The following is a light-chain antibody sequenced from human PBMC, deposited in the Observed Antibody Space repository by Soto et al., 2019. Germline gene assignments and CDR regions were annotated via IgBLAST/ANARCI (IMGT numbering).Light chain of an antibody. CDR2: VAS. J-gene: IGKJ3*01. Sequence: DIQLTQSPSSVSASVGDRVTITCRASQDIGTWLAWYQQKPGKAPELLIYVASNLQSGVPSRFSGTGSGTDFNLTITCLQPEDFATYHCQQADSFPFTFGPGTKVDFQ. CDR1: QDIGTW. V-gene: IGKV1-12*01. CDR3: QQADSFPFT.